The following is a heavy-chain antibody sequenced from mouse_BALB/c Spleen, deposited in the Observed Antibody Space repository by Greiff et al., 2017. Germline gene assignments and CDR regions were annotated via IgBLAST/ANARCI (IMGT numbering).Heavy chain of an antibody. J-gene: IGHJ4*01. CDR2: INPSSGYT. D-gene: IGHD1-1*01. Sequence: QVQLQQSGAELARPGASVKMSCKASGYTFTSYTMHWVKQRPGQGLEWIGYINPSSGYTNYNQKFKDKATLTADKSSSTAYMQLSSLTSEDSAVYYCARFPIYYYGSSLYYYAMDYWGQGTSVTVSS. CDR3: ARFPIYYYGSSLYYYAMDY. CDR1: GYTFTSYT. V-gene: IGHV1-4*01.